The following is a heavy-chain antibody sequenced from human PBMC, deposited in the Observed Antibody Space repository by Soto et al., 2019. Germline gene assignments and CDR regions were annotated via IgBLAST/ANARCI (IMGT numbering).Heavy chain of an antibody. CDR3: ARRYGGAFDI. D-gene: IGHD4-17*01. J-gene: IGHJ3*02. V-gene: IGHV4-59*08. CDR1: GGSISSYY. Sequence: PSQTMSVPCTVAGGSISSYYWSWILQPPGKGLEWIGYIFYSGSTNYNPSLKSRVTISVDTSKNQFSLKLSSVTAADTAVYYCARRYGGAFDIWGQGTMVTVSS. CDR2: IFYSGST.